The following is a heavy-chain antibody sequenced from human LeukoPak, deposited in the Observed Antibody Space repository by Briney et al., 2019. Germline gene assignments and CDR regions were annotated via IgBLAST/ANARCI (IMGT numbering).Heavy chain of an antibody. CDR1: GYTFTGYY. CDR3: ARGRIDETYYMDV. D-gene: IGHD2/OR15-2a*01. V-gene: IGHV1-2*02. Sequence: GASVKVSCKASGYTFTGYYMHWVRQAPGQGLEWMGWINPNSGGTNYAQKFQGRVTMTRDTSISTAHMELSRLRSDDTAVYYCARGRIDETYYMDVWGKGTTVTISS. CDR2: INPNSGGT. J-gene: IGHJ6*03.